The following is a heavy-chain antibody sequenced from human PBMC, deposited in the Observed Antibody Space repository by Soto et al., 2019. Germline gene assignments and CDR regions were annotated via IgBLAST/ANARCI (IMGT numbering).Heavy chain of an antibody. V-gene: IGHV4-59*08. CDR3: ARGFSFWSGHKYYYYMDV. CDR1: GGSIISYY. CDR2: IYYSGST. J-gene: IGHJ6*03. D-gene: IGHD3-3*01. Sequence: PSQTLSLTCTVSGGSIISYYCSWIRQPPGKGLEWIGYIYYSGSTNYNPSLKSRVTISVDTSKNQFSLKLSSVTAADTAVYYCARGFSFWSGHKYYYYMDVWGKGTTVTGSS.